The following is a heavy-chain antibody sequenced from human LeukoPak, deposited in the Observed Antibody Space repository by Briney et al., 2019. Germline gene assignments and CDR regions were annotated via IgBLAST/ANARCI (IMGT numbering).Heavy chain of an antibody. J-gene: IGHJ4*02. CDR3: ARGGIAARLDY. Sequence: ASVKVSCKASGYTFTSYDINWVGQARGQGQEWMGWMNPNSGKTGYAQKFQGRVTMTSNTSISTAYMELSSLRAEDTAVYYCARGGIAARLDYWGQGTLVTVSS. CDR2: MNPNSGKT. V-gene: IGHV1-8*01. D-gene: IGHD6-6*01. CDR1: GYTFTSYD.